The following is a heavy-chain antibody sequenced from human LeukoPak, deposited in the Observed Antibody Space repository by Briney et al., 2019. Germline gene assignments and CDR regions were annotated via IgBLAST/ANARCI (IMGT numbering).Heavy chain of an antibody. D-gene: IGHD3-22*01. CDR2: ISAYNGNT. CDR3: ARDGYYDSSGYYPTDY. CDR1: GYTFTSYG. Sequence: ASVKVSCKASGYTFTSYGISWVRQAPGQGLERMGWISAYNGNTNYAQKLQGRVTMTTDTSTSTAYMELRSLRSDDTAVYYCARDGYYDSSGYYPTDYWGQGTLVNISS. V-gene: IGHV1-18*01. J-gene: IGHJ4*02.